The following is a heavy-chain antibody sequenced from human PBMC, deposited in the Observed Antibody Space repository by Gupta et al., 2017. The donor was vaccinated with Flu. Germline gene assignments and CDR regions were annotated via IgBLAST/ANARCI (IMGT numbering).Heavy chain of an antibody. V-gene: IGHV1-2*02. Sequence: QVQLVQSGAEVKKPGASVKVSCKASGYTFTGYYMHWVRQAPGQGLEWMGWINPNSGGTNYAQKFQGRVTMTRDTSISTAYMELSRLRSDDTAVYYCARWDIVVVPAGAFDIWGQGTKVTVSS. CDR1: GYTFTGYY. CDR2: INPNSGGT. D-gene: IGHD2-2*01. CDR3: ARWDIVVVPAGAFDI. J-gene: IGHJ3*02.